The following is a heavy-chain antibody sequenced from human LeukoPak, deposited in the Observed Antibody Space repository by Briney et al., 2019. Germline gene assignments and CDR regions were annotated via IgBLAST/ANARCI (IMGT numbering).Heavy chain of an antibody. Sequence: GGSLRLSCEVSGITLSNCGMSWVRQVPGKGLEWVAGISGSAGGTNYADSVKGRFTISRDNSKNTLHLQMNRLRAEDTAVYFCAKRGVVIRVILVGFHKEAYYFDSWGQGALVTVSS. J-gene: IGHJ4*02. CDR2: ISGSAGGT. D-gene: IGHD3-22*01. CDR3: AKRGVVIRVILVGFHKEAYYFDS. CDR1: GITLSNCG. V-gene: IGHV3-23*01.